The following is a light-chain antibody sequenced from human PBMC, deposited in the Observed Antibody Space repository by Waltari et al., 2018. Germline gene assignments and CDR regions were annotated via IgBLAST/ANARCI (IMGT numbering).Light chain of an antibody. V-gene: IGLV1-44*01. CDR2: GND. CDR1: SPNKGTKT. Sequence: QSVLTQPPSASGTPAQTVTIPCSGISPNKGTKTVNWYQQLPGPAPKVAIYGNDQRPSGVPDRFSGSKSGTSASLAISGFQSEDEADYYCAAWDDTLNGHFVFGTGTKVTVL. J-gene: IGLJ1*01. CDR3: AAWDDTLNGHFV.